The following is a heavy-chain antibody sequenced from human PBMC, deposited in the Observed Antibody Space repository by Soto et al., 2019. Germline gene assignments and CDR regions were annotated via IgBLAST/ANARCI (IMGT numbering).Heavy chain of an antibody. D-gene: IGHD3-3*01. CDR2: IIPILGIA. Sequence: SVKVSCKASGYTFTGYGISWVRQAPGQGLEWMGWIIPILGIANYAQKFQGRVTITADKSTSTAYMELSSLRSEDTAVYYCARELWRPYYMDVWGKGTTVTVSS. J-gene: IGHJ6*03. CDR1: GYTFTGYG. V-gene: IGHV1-69*10. CDR3: ARELWRPYYMDV.